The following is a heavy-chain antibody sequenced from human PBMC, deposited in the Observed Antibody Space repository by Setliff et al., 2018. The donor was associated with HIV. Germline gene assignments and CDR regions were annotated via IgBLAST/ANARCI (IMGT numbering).Heavy chain of an antibody. D-gene: IGHD2-21*02. V-gene: IGHV1-18*01. CDR2: ISAYNGNT. J-gene: IGHJ4*02. Sequence: ASVKVSCKASGYTFTSYGISWVRQAPGQGLEWMGWISAYNGNTNYAQKLQGRVTMTTDTSTSTAYMELRSLRSDDTAVYYCATDQGRGGGDYYFDYWGQGTLVTVSS. CDR3: ATDQGRGGGDYYFDY. CDR1: GYTFTSYG.